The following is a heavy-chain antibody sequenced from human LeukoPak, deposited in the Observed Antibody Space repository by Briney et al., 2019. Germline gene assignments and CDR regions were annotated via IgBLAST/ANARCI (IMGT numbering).Heavy chain of an antibody. J-gene: IGHJ4*02. CDR1: GFTFSNYW. V-gene: IGHV3-7*01. CDR3: ARRRELLKGFSY. CDR2: IKQDGSEK. D-gene: IGHD1-26*01. Sequence: GGSLRLSCAVSGFTFSNYWMSWVRQAPGKGLEWVANIKQDGSEKYYVDSVKGRFTISRDNAKNSLYLQMNSLRAEDTAVYYCARRRELLKGFSYWGQGTLVTVSS.